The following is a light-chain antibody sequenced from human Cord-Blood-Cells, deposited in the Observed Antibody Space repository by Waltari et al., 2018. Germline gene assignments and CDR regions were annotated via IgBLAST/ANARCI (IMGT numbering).Light chain of an antibody. CDR2: RNN. J-gene: IGLJ3*02. V-gene: IGLV1-44*01. CDR1: SSNIGSNT. Sequence: QSVLTQPPSASGTPGQRLTHSCSESSSNIGSNTVNWYQQLPGTAPKLLIYRNNQRPSGVPDRFSGSKSGTSASLAISGLQAEDEADYYCAAWDDSLNGPVFGGGTKLTVL. CDR3: AAWDDSLNGPV.